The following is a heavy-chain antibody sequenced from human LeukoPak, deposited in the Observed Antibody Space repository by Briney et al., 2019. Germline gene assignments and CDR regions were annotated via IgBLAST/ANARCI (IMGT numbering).Heavy chain of an antibody. CDR3: AKAVPCSS. J-gene: IGHJ5*02. CDR1: GFTFSTYA. CDR2: ISYDGRQN. V-gene: IGHV3-30*04. D-gene: IGHD3-10*02. Sequence: GRSLRLSCAASGFTFSTYAMNWVRQAPGKGLEWVAVISYDGRQNYYADSVKGRFTISRDNSKNTLYLQMNGLRAEDTALYYCAKAVPCSSWGQGTLVTVSS.